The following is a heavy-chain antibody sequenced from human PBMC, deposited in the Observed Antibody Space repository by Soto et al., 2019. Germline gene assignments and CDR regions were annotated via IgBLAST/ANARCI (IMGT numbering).Heavy chain of an antibody. CDR3: AHRIAAAGQTFDY. D-gene: IGHD6-13*01. J-gene: IGHJ4*02. CDR1: GGSISSSSYY. CDR2: IYYSGST. Sequence: SETLSLTCTVSGGSISSSSYYWGWIRQPPGKGLEWIGSIYYSGSTYYSPSLKSRLTITKDTSKNQVVLTMTNMDPVDTATYYCAHRIAAAGQTFDYWGQGTLVTVSS. V-gene: IGHV4-39*06.